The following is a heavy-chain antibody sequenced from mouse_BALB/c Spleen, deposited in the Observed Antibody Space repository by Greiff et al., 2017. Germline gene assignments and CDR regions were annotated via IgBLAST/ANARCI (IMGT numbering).Heavy chain of an antibody. V-gene: IGHV1-69*02. J-gene: IGHJ4*01. CDR2: IDPSDSET. D-gene: IGHD1-1*01. CDR1: GYTFTSYW. Sequence: VQLQQPGAELVKPGAPVKLSCKASGYTFTSYWMNWVKQRPGRGLEWIGRIDPSDSETHYNQKFKDKATLTVDKSSSTAYIQLSSLTSEDSAVYYCARYPYYYAYAMDYWGQGTSVTVSS. CDR3: ARYPYYYAYAMDY.